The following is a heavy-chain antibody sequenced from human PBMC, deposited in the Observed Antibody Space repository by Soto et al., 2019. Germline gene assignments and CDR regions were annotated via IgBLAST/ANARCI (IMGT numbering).Heavy chain of an antibody. CDR3: ARWARASRPNCSGGSCYSIPWFDP. J-gene: IGHJ5*02. V-gene: IGHV6-1*01. D-gene: IGHD2-15*01. CDR2: TYYRSKWYN. CDR1: GDSVSSNSAA. Sequence: SQTLSLTCAISGDSVSSNSAAWNWIRQSPSRGLEWLGRTYYRSKWYNDYAVSVKSRITINPDTSKNQFSLQLNSVTPEDTAVYYCARWARASRPNCSGGSCYSIPWFDPWGQGTLVTVSS.